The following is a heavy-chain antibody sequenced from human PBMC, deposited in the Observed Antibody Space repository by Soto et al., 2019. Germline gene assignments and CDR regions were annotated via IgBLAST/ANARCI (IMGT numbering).Heavy chain of an antibody. V-gene: IGHV1-2*04. CDR3: ARGRGGNTYYYYGMDV. J-gene: IGHJ6*02. D-gene: IGHD2-15*01. Sequence: ASVKVSCKASGYTFTVYYMHWVRQAPGQGLEWMGWINPNSGGTNYAQKFQGWVTMTRDTSISTAYMELSRLRSDDTAVYYCARGRGGNTYYYYGMDVWGQGTTVTVSS. CDR1: GYTFTVYY. CDR2: INPNSGGT.